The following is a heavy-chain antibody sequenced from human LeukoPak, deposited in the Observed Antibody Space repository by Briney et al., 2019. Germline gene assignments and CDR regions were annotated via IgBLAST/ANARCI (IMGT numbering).Heavy chain of an antibody. J-gene: IGHJ4*02. CDR2: IGSSGVST. CDR3: AKALTSTRLTPLNY. CDR1: GFTFSSSA. Sequence: GGSLRLSCAASGFTFSSSAMSWVRQAPGKGLEWVSAIGSSGVSTYYADSVKGRFTISRDNSKNTLYLQMNSLRAEDTAVYYCAKALTSTRLTPLNYWGQGTLVTVSS. D-gene: IGHD2-15*01. V-gene: IGHV3-23*01.